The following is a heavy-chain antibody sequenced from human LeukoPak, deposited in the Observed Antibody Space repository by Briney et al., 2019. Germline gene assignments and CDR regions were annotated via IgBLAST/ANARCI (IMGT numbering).Heavy chain of an antibody. CDR2: IYPGDSDT. CDR1: GYSFTSYW. CDR3: ARRHLNYDILTSYRYYFDY. J-gene: IGHJ4*02. V-gene: IGHV5-51*01. Sequence: GESLKISCKGSGYSFTSYWIGWARQMPGKGLEWMGIIYPGDSDTRYSPSFQGQVTISADKSISTAYPQWSSLKASDTAMYYCARRHLNYDILTSYRYYFDYWGQGTLVTVSS. D-gene: IGHD3-9*01.